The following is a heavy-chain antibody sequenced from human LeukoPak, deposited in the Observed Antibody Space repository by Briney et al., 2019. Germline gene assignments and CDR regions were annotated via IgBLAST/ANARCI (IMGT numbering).Heavy chain of an antibody. CDR3: AREGYSYGNYYYYYYMDV. D-gene: IGHD5-18*01. CDR2: VNPNSGNT. Sequence: GASVKVSCKASGYTFTSYDINWVRQATGQGLEWMGWVNPNSGNTGYAQKFQGRVTITRNTSKSTAYMELSSLRSEDTAVYYCAREGYSYGNYYYYYYMDVWGKGTTVTVSS. CDR1: GYTFTSYD. J-gene: IGHJ6*03. V-gene: IGHV1-8*03.